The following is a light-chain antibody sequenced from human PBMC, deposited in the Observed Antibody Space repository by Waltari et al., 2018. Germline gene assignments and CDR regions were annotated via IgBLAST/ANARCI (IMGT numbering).Light chain of an antibody. CDR2: AAS. Sequence: DIHMTQSPSSLSASVGDRVTITCRAGQSISSYLNWYQQKPGKAPKLGIYAASSFQSRVPSRFSGSGSGTDFTLTISSLQPEDIATYYCQQSYSTPFTFGPGTTVDIK. CDR3: QQSYSTPFT. CDR1: QSISSY. V-gene: IGKV1-39*01. J-gene: IGKJ3*01.